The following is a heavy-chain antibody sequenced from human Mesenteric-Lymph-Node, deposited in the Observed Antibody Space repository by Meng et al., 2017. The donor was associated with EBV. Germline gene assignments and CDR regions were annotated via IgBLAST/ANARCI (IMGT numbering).Heavy chain of an antibody. CDR3: ARLPPTTGYGTARSY. J-gene: IGHJ4*02. D-gene: IGHD6-13*01. CDR1: GGDISSSSR. Sequence: QVQLQESGPGLGKPSGTLSLTCSVSGGDISSSSRWSWVRQPPGKGLEWLGEIYHSSGTANYNPSLKSRVTISLDKSKNQFSLNLSSVTAADTAVYYCARLPPTTGYGTARSYWGQGTLVTVSS. CDR2: IYHSSGTA. V-gene: IGHV4-4*02.